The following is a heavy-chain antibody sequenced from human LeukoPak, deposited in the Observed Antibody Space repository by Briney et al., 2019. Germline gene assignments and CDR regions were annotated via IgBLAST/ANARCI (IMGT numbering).Heavy chain of an antibody. V-gene: IGHV1-69*13. D-gene: IGHD6-6*01. CDR3: ARRLYSSSPVFDY. Sequence: GASVKVSCKASGGTFSSYAISWVRQAPGQGLEWMGGIIPIFGTANYAQKFQGRVTITADESTSTAYMELSSLRSEDTAVYYCARRLYSSSPVFDYWGQGTLVTVSS. J-gene: IGHJ4*02. CDR1: GGTFSSYA. CDR2: IIPIFGTA.